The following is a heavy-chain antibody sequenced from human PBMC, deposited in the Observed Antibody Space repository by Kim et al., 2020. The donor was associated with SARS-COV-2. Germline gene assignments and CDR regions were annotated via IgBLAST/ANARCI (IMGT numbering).Heavy chain of an antibody. J-gene: IGHJ5*02. CDR2: IIPSGST. CDR3: ARKGGWFDP. Sequence: SETLSLTCAVYGGSFSGYYWSWIRQPPGKGLEWIGEIIPSGSTNYNPPSKSRVTISVDTSTNQFSLKLSSVTAAGTAVYYCARKGGWFDPWGQGTLVTVSS. D-gene: IGHD2-15*01. V-gene: IGHV4-34*12. CDR1: GGSFSGYY.